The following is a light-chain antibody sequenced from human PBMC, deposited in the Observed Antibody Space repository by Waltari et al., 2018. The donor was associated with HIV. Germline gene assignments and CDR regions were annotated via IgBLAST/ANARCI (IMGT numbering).Light chain of an antibody. CDR3: QSHDNKIFYV. V-gene: IGLV6-57*01. CDR1: SGNIASSY. J-gene: IGLJ1*01. CDR2: ANN. Sequence: NFILTQPHSVSESPGKTVTISCPRSSGNIASSYVQWYQQRPGSSPTTVIYANNQRPSGVPDRFSGSIDSSSNSASLTISGLRTEDEADYYCQSHDNKIFYVFGGGTYVTVL.